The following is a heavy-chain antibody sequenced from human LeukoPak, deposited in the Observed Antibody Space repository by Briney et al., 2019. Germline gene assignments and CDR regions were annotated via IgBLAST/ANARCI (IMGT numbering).Heavy chain of an antibody. CDR1: RFTFSNYA. Sequence: AGSLTLSCAAYRFTFSNYAMHWVRQAPGKGLEWVAVTSYEGGSQYYADSVKGRFTISRDNSKNTLYLQMKSLGAEDTAVYYCARDERQYSGYDTLDYWGQGTLVTASS. V-gene: IGHV3-30-3*01. D-gene: IGHD5-12*01. J-gene: IGHJ4*02. CDR2: TSYEGGSQ. CDR3: ARDERQYSGYDTLDY.